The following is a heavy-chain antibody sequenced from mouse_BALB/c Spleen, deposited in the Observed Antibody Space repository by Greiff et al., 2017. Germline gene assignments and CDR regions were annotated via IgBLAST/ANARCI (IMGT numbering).Heavy chain of an antibody. V-gene: IGHV1-77*01. Sequence: VMLVDSGPELVKPGASVKMSCKASGYTFTDYVISWVKQRTGQGLEWIGEIYPGSGSTYYNEKFKGKATLTADKSSNTAYMQLSSLTSEDSAVYYCARGYEAYWGQGTLVTVSA. D-gene: IGHD2-3*01. J-gene: IGHJ3*01. CDR1: GYTFTDYV. CDR2: IYPGSGST. CDR3: ARGYEAY.